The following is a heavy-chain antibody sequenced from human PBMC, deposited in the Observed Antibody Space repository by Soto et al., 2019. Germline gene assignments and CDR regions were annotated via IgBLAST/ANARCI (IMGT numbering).Heavy chain of an antibody. J-gene: IGHJ5*02. CDR1: GGSFSGYY. CDR2: INHSGST. Sequence: PSETLSLTCTVSGGSFSGYYWSWIRQPPGKGLEWIGEINHSGSTNYNPSLKSRVTISVDTSKNQFSLKLSSVTAADTAVYHCARGWVVVAATWFDPWGQGTLVTVSS. V-gene: IGHV4-34*01. CDR3: ARGWVVVAATWFDP. D-gene: IGHD2-15*01.